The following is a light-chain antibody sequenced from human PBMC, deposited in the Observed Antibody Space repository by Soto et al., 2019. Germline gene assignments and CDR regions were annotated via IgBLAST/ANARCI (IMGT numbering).Light chain of an antibody. Sequence: QSALAQPASVSGSPAQSITISCTGTSSDVGGYNYASWYQQHPGKAPKLMIYEVSNRPSGVSNRFSGSKSGNTASLTISGLQAEDEADYYCSSYTSSSTLLYVFGTGTKVTVL. CDR2: EVS. CDR1: SSDVGGYNY. V-gene: IGLV2-14*01. CDR3: SSYTSSSTLLYV. J-gene: IGLJ1*01.